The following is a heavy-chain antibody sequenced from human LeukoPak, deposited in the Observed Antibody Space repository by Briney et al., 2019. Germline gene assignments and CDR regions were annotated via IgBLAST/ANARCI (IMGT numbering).Heavy chain of an antibody. J-gene: IGHJ4*02. D-gene: IGHD1-7*01. V-gene: IGHV3-11*01. CDR3: ARAKGDGITGTPLEY. CDR1: GFTFSDYY. Sequence: GGSLRLSCAASGFTFSDYYMSWIRQAPGKGLEWVSYISSSGSTIYYADSVKGRFTISRDNAKNSLYLQMNSLRAEDTALYHCARAKGDGITGTPLEYWGQGTLVTVSS. CDR2: ISSSGSTI.